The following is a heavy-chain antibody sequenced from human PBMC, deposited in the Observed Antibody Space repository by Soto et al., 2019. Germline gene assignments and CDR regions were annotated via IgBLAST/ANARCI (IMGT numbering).Heavy chain of an antibody. CDR2: IYSSGNT. Sequence: QVQLQESGPGLVKPSETLSLICTVSGGSIRNYFWTWIRQPAGKGLAWIGRIYSSGNTVYNASLKSRVTMSIDMSKTQVSLKLSSMTASDTAVYYCVRDVESPGISGSWGAFDIWGQGTVVTVSS. V-gene: IGHV4-4*07. J-gene: IGHJ3*02. CDR3: VRDVESPGISGSWGAFDI. D-gene: IGHD1-20*01. CDR1: GGSIRNYF.